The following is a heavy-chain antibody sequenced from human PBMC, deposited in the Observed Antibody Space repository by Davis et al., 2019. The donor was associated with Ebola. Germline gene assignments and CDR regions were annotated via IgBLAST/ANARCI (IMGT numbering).Heavy chain of an antibody. Sequence: GESLKISCAASGFTFSSYAMHWVRQAPGKGLEWVAVISYDGSNKYYADSVKGRFTISRDNSKNTLYLQMNSLRAEDTAVYYCARDLQYRGLGWFDPWGQGTLVTVSS. CDR2: ISYDGSNK. J-gene: IGHJ5*02. D-gene: IGHD4-11*01. CDR1: GFTFSSYA. CDR3: ARDLQYRGLGWFDP. V-gene: IGHV3-30*04.